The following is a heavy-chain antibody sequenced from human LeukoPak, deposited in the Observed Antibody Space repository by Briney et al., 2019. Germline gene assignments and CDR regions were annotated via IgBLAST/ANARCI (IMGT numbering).Heavy chain of an antibody. CDR1: GFTLSTYA. CDR2: ISGSGGST. V-gene: IGHV3-23*01. J-gene: IGHJ4*02. Sequence: GGSLRLSCAASGFTLSTYAMSWVRQTPGKGLEWVSAISGSGGSTYYADSVKGRFAISRDNSKNTLYLQMNSLRAEDTAVYYCAKDNTRYSSSWYVVYWGQGTLVTVSS. D-gene: IGHD6-13*01. CDR3: AKDNTRYSSSWYVVY.